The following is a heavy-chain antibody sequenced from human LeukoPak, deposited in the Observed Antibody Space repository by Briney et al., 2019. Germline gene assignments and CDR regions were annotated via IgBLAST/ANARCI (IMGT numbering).Heavy chain of an antibody. CDR1: GFTFTSYA. V-gene: IGHV3-23*01. CDR3: AKDNSDYYDSSGYYPGDY. J-gene: IGHJ4*02. CDR2: ISGSGGST. Sequence: GGSLGLSCAASGFTFTSYAMSWVRQAPGKGLEWVSAISGSGGSTYYADSVKGRFTISRDNSKNTLYLQMNSLRAEDTAVYYCAKDNSDYYDSSGYYPGDYWGQGTLVTVSS. D-gene: IGHD3-22*01.